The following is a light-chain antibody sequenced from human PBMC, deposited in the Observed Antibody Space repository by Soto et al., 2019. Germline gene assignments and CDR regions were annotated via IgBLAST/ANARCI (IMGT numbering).Light chain of an antibody. V-gene: IGLV2-23*01. Sequence: QSVLTQPASVSGSPGQSITISCTGTSSDVGSYNLVSWYQQHPGKAPKLMIYEGSKRPSGVSNRFSGSKSGNTASLTISGLQAEDEADYYCCSYAGSSTSPGYVFGTGTQLTVL. CDR3: CSYAGSSTSPGYV. CDR1: SSDVGSYNL. CDR2: EGS. J-gene: IGLJ1*01.